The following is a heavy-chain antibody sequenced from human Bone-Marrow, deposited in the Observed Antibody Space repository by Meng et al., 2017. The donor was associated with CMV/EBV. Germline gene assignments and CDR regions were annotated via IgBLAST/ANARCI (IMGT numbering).Heavy chain of an antibody. D-gene: IGHD3-22*01. CDR1: GFTFSSYE. CDR3: ARAEYYDPKGFDY. V-gene: IGHV3-48*03. J-gene: IGHJ4*02. CDR2: ISSSGSTI. Sequence: GGSLRLSCAASGFTFSSYEMNWVRQAPGKGLEWVSYISSSGSTIYYADSVKGRFTISRDNAKNSLYLQMSSLRAEDTAVYYCARAEYYDPKGFDYWGQGTLVTVSS.